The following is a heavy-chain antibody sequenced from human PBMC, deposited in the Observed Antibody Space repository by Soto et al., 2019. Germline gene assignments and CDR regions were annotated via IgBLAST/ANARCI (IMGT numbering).Heavy chain of an antibody. CDR1: GYTFTYRY. CDR3: AFDYSDAFDI. J-gene: IGHJ3*02. CDR2: ITPFNGNT. Sequence: QMQLVQSGAEVKKTGSSVKVSCKASGYTFTYRYLHWVRQAPGQALEWMGWITPFNGNTNYAQKFQDRVTITRDRSMCTAYMELSSLRSEDTAMYYCAFDYSDAFDIWGQGTMVTVSS. D-gene: IGHD3-9*01. V-gene: IGHV1-45*02.